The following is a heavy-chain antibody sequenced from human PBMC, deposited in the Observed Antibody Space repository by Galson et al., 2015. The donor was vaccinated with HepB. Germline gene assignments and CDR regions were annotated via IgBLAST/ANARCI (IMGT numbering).Heavy chain of an antibody. Sequence: SVKVSCKASGYTFTSYGISWVRQAPGQGLEWMGWISAYNGNTNYAQKLQGRVTMTTDTSTSTAYMELRSLRSDDTAVYYCAREIAVAGPLVDGLWFDPWGQGTLVTVSS. CDR3: AREIAVAGPLVDGLWFDP. CDR2: ISAYNGNT. J-gene: IGHJ5*02. CDR1: GYTFTSYG. V-gene: IGHV1-18*04. D-gene: IGHD6-19*01.